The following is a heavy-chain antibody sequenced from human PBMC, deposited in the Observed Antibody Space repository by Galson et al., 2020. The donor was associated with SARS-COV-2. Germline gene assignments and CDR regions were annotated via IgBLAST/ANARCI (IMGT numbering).Heavy chain of an antibody. Sequence: SGPTLVKPTQALTLNCYFSGFSLHTPGMRVHWIRQAPGKALAWLAPHNYDDYSSNTAYLKTRLTISKDTSRNQVVLVMNDMDPVDTATYYGARTDRQLGRIFDWWGQGILVIVSS. CDR2: HNYDDYS. CDR3: ARTDRQLGRIFDW. D-gene: IGHD1-1*01. V-gene: IGHV2-70*04. CDR1: GFSLHTPGMR. J-gene: IGHJ4*02.